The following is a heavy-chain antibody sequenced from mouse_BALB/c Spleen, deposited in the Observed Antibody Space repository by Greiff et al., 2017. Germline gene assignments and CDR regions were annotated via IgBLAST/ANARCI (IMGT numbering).Heavy chain of an antibody. V-gene: IGHV2-9*02. Sequence: QVQLKESGPGLVAPSQSLSITCTVSGFSLTSYGVHWVRQPPGKGLEWLGVIWDGGSTNYNSALMSRLSISKDNSKSQVFLKMNSLQTDDTAMYYCARDYCGTWFAYWGQGTLVTVSA. CDR2: IWDGGST. D-gene: IGHD1-2*01. CDR3: ARDYCGTWFAY. J-gene: IGHJ3*01. CDR1: GFSLTSYG.